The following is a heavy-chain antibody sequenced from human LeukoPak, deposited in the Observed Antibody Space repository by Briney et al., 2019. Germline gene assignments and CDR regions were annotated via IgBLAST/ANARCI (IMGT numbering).Heavy chain of an antibody. J-gene: IGHJ6*02. D-gene: IGHD2-2*01. CDR2: IYTSGST. CDR3: AREGYCSSTSCFHPYFYYGMDV. V-gene: IGHV4-4*07. CDR1: GGSISSYY. Sequence: SETLSLTCTVSGGSISSYYWSWIRQPAGKGLEWIGRIYTSGSTNYNPSLKSRVTMSVDTSKNQFSLKLSSVTAADTAVYYCAREGYCSSTSCFHPYFYYGMDVWGQGTTVSVSS.